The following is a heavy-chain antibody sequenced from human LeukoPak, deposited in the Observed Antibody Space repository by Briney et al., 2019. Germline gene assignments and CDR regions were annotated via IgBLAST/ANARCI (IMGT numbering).Heavy chain of an antibody. J-gene: IGHJ4*02. D-gene: IGHD6-13*01. V-gene: IGHV3-7*04. Sequence: GGSLRLSCAASGFTFSTYWMSWVRPAPGEGVEWVANIRQDGSDKYYVDSVKGRFTISRDNAKNSLYLEMDSLRDEDTAVYYCVRMYTNNWLLWYWGQGTLVTVSS. CDR2: IRQDGSDK. CDR1: GFTFSTYW. CDR3: VRMYTNNWLLWY.